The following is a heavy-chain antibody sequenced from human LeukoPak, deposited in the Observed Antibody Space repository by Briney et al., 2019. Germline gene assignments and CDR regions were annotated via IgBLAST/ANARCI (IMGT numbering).Heavy chain of an antibody. CDR3: ARDRGYYFDY. Sequence: GGSLRLSCAVSGISFSSYSMNWVRQAPGKGLEWVSSISSSSSYINSVDSVKGRFTISRDNAKNSLYLQMNSLRAEDTAVYYCARDRGYYFDYWGQGAVVTVSS. J-gene: IGHJ4*02. D-gene: IGHD5-24*01. CDR2: ISSSSSYI. V-gene: IGHV3-21*01. CDR1: GISFSSYS.